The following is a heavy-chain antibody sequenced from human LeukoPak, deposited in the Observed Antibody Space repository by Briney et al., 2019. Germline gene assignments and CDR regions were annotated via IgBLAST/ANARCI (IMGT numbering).Heavy chain of an antibody. Sequence: GGSLRLSCAASGFTFTTYWMTWVRQAPGKGLEWVANIKQDGNDKYYVDSVKGRFTISRDNAKNSLHPQMSSLRGEDTAVYYCARDPPGAHFDYWGQGTLVTVSS. CDR3: ARDPPGAHFDY. CDR2: IKQDGNDK. CDR1: GFTFTTYW. D-gene: IGHD7-27*01. V-gene: IGHV3-7*01. J-gene: IGHJ4*02.